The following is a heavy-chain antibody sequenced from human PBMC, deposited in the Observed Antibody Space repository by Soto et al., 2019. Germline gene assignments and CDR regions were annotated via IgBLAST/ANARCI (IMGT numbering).Heavy chain of an antibody. D-gene: IGHD6-19*01. CDR3: ARSLSSGWTFDY. CDR1: GFSLTTSGMC. CDR2: IDWDDDK. J-gene: IGHJ4*02. V-gene: IGHV2-70*11. Sequence: SGPTLVNPTQTLTLTCTFSGFSLTTSGMCVSWIRQPPGKALEWLARIDWDDDKYYSTSLKTRLTIYKDTSKNQVVLTMTNMYPVDTATYYCARSLSSGWTFDYWGQGTLVTVSS.